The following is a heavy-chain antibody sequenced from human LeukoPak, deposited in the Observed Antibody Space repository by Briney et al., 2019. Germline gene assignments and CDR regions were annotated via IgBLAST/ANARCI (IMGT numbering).Heavy chain of an antibody. V-gene: IGHV3-23*01. J-gene: IGHJ6*02. CDR2: ISGSGGIT. CDR3: AKDRRFCSRTICYFSGMDV. D-gene: IGHD2-2*01. CDR1: GLTFSSYA. Sequence: GGSLRLSCAASGLTFSSYAMSWVRQAPGKGLEWVSGISGSGGITYYADSVKGRFTISRDNSKNTLYLQMNSLRAEDTAVYYCAKDRRFCSRTICYFSGMDVWGQGATVTVSS.